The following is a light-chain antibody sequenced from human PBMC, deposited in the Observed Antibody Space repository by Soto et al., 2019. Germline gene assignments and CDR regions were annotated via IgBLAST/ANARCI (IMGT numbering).Light chain of an antibody. V-gene: IGLV1-44*01. Sequence: QSVLTQPPSASGTPGQRVTISCSGSSSNIESNTVTWYQQLPGTAPKLVIYSNYDRPSGVPDRFSGSTSGTSASLVIRGLHSEDEADYYCAAWDDILNGYVFGDGTKLTAL. CDR2: SNY. J-gene: IGLJ2*01. CDR3: AAWDDILNGYV. CDR1: SSNIESNT.